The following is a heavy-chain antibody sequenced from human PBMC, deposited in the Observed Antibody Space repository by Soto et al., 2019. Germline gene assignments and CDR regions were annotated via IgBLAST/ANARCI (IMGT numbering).Heavy chain of an antibody. CDR3: ARLARRGVIYGY. Sequence: QLQLQESGPGLVKPSETLSLTCTVSGGSISSSSYYWGWIRQPPGKGLEWIGSIYYSGSTYYNPSLKSRVTISVDTSKNQFSLKLSSVTAADTAVYYCARLARRGVIYGYWGQGTLVTVSS. D-gene: IGHD3-10*01. V-gene: IGHV4-39*01. CDR1: GGSISSSSYY. CDR2: IYYSGST. J-gene: IGHJ4*02.